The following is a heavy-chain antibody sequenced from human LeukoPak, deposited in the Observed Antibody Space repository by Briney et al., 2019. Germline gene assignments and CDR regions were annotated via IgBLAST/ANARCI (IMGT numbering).Heavy chain of an antibody. D-gene: IGHD6-25*01. Sequence: ASVKVSCKASGYTFTSYGISWVRQAPGQGLEWMGWISAYNGNTNYAQKLQGRVTMTTDTSTSTAYMELRSLRSDDTAVYYCARELAALYYYGTDVWGQGTTVTVSS. CDR1: GYTFTSYG. J-gene: IGHJ6*02. CDR2: ISAYNGNT. CDR3: ARELAALYYYGTDV. V-gene: IGHV1-18*01.